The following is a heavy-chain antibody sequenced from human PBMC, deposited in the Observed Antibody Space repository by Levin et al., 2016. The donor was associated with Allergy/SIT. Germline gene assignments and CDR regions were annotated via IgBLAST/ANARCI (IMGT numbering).Heavy chain of an antibody. Sequence: WVRQAPGQGLEWMGWISAYNGNTNYAQKLQGRVTMTTDTSTSTAYMELRSLRSDDTAVYYCARDLRYEVVPAANRVDWFDPWGQGTLVTVSS. J-gene: IGHJ5*02. D-gene: IGHD2-2*01. CDR2: ISAYNGNT. V-gene: IGHV1-18*01. CDR3: ARDLRYEVVPAANRVDWFDP.